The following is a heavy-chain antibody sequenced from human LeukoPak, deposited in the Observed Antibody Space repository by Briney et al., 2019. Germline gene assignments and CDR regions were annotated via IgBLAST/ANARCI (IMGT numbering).Heavy chain of an antibody. CDR3: ARLPPLRGYYYYMDV. Sequence: SETLSLTCAVYGGSFSGYYWSWIRQPPGKGLEWIGEINHSGSTNYNPSLKSRVTISVDTSKNQFSLKLSSVTAADTAVYYCARLPPLRGYYYYMDVWGKGTTVTVSS. V-gene: IGHV4-34*01. CDR2: INHSGST. J-gene: IGHJ6*03. D-gene: IGHD5-24*01. CDR1: GGSFSGYY.